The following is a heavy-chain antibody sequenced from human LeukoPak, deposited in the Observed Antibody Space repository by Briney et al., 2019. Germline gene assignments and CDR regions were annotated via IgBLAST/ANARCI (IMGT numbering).Heavy chain of an antibody. CDR1: GYTFTSYY. V-gene: IGHV1-46*01. CDR2: INPSGGST. Sequence: ASVKVSCKASGYTFTSYYMHWVRQAPGQGLEWMGIINPSGGSTSYAQKFQGRVTMTRDTSTSTVYMELSSLRSEDTAVYYCHRVAARPGVGDYWGQGTLVTVSS. CDR3: HRVAARPGVGDY. J-gene: IGHJ4*02. D-gene: IGHD6-6*01.